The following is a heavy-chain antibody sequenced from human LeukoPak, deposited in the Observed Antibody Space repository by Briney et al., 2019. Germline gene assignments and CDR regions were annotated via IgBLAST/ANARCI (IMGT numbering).Heavy chain of an antibody. J-gene: IGHJ5*02. V-gene: IGHV1-2*02. CDR3: ARDPPRRPPTYCGSTSCENWFDP. CDR2: INPNSGGT. Sequence: GASVKVSCKASGYTFTGYYMHWVRQAPGQGLEWMGWINPNSGGTNYAQKFQGRVTMTRDTSISTAYMELSRLRSDDTAVYYCARDPPRRPPTYCGSTSCENWFDPWGQGTLVTVSS. CDR1: GYTFTGYY. D-gene: IGHD2-2*01.